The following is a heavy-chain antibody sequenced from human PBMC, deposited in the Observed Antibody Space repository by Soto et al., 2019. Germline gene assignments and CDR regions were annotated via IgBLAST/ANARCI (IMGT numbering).Heavy chain of an antibody. CDR1: GFTLPGYS. Sequence: EVQVVESGGDLVQPGGSLRLSCAPSGFTLPGYSMNWVRQAPGKGLEWVSYISSSSDTIYYADSVKGRFTISRDNAKNLLYLQMKSLRAEDTAVYYCARSSTFYDYWGQGTLVTVSS. J-gene: IGHJ4*02. CDR2: ISSSSDTI. V-gene: IGHV3-48*01. CDR3: ARSSTFYDY. D-gene: IGHD6-6*01.